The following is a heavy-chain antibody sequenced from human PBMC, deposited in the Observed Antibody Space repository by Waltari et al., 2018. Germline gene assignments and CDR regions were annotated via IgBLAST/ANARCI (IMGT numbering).Heavy chain of an antibody. Sequence: EVQLAESGGGLVQPGGSVRLSCDVSGFTFNPYSMHWVRQAPGKGLEWVSYISRSSDPIYYADSVQGRFSIARDNARNSLYRHMNSLRDEDTAVYYCARAATNSWYAFDIWGQGTIVTVSS. V-gene: IGHV3-48*02. CDR3: ARAATNSWYAFDI. J-gene: IGHJ3*02. CDR1: GFTFNPYS. CDR2: ISRSSDPI. D-gene: IGHD6-13*01.